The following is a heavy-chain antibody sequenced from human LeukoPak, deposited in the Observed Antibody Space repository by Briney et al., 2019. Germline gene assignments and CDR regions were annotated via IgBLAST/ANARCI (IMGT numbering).Heavy chain of an antibody. J-gene: IGHJ4*02. CDR3: AKNRSSNWALDY. D-gene: IGHD1-1*01. Sequence: PGRSLRLSCAASGFTFSSSGMHRVRQAPGKGLEWVAVISYDGSDKYYADSVKGRFTISRDNSKNTLYLQMNSLRAEDTAVYYCAKNRSSNWALDYWGQGTLVTVSS. V-gene: IGHV3-30*18. CDR1: GFTFSSSG. CDR2: ISYDGSDK.